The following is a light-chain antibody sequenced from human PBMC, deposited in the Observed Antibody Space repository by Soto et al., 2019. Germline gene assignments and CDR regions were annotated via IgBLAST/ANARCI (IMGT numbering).Light chain of an antibody. V-gene: IGKV1-39*01. J-gene: IGKJ5*01. CDR2: STS. Sequence: DSQMTQSPSSPSAAGGDRVTVTCRARQSVSSYLNWYQQKPGKAPKLLIYSTSILQGGVPSRFSGSGSGTDFTLTISSLRPEDFATYYCQQSYSTLITFGQGTRLEIK. CDR3: QQSYSTLIT. CDR1: QSVSSY.